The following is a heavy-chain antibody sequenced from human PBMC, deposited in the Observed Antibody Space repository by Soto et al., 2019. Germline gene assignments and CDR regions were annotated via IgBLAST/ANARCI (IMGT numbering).Heavy chain of an antibody. J-gene: IGHJ4*02. CDR1: GGSISGSY. D-gene: IGHD6-19*01. Sequence: SETLSLTCSVSGGSISGSYWSWIRQSPGKGLEWLGYVYYTGSTKYSPSLRSRVSISVDTSKNEFSLRMSSVTAADTAVYFCVRCVAVAGARIDYWGQGTQVTV. V-gene: IGHV4-59*01. CDR3: VRCVAVAGARIDY. CDR2: VYYTGST.